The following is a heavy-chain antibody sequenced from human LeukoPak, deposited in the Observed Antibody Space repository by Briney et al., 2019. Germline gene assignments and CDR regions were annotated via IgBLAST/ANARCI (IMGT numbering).Heavy chain of an antibody. CDR3: AKDWIPYNRVFNCFDF. CDR1: GFTFNIFA. D-gene: IGHD3-10*01. CDR2: IGGGDT. V-gene: IGHV3-23*01. Sequence: GGSLRLSCATSGFTFNIFAMTGVRRAPGKGLEWVFKIGGGDTYYSGSVKGRFTISRDDSKNTVYLQMNSLRAEDTAVYYCAKDWIPYNRVFNCFDFWGQGTLVTVSS. J-gene: IGHJ4*02.